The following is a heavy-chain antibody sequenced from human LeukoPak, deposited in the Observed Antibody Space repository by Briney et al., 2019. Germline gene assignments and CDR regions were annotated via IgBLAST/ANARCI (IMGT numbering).Heavy chain of an antibody. J-gene: IGHJ4*02. D-gene: IGHD5-24*01. CDR2: INHSGST. CDR1: GGSFSGYY. V-gene: IGHV4-34*01. CDR3: AVEMAT. Sequence: SETLSLTCAVYGGSFSGYYWSWIRQPPGKGLEWIGEINHSGSTNYNPSLKSRVTISVDTSKNQFSLKLSSVTAAGTAVYYCAVEMATWGQGTLVTVSS.